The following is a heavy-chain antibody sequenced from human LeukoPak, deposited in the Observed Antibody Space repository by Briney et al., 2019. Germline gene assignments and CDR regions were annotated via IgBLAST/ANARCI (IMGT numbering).Heavy chain of an antibody. Sequence: PRGSLRLSCAASGFTFSYYYMSWIRQAPGKGLEWISYISTSDSTIYYADSMKGRFTISRDNAKNSLYLQMNSLRAEDTAVYYCARYYYDSSAMGYWGQGTLVTVSS. CDR3: ARYYYDSSAMGY. CDR1: GFTFSYYY. J-gene: IGHJ4*02. CDR2: ISTSDSTI. D-gene: IGHD3-22*01. V-gene: IGHV3-11*04.